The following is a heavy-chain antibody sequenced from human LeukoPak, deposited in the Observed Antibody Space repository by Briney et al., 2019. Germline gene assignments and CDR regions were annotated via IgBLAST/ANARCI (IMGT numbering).Heavy chain of an antibody. CDR2: INHSGST. V-gene: IGHV4-34*01. J-gene: IGHJ1*01. Sequence: SETLSLTCAVYGGSFSGYYWSWIRQPPGKGLEWIGEINHSGSTNYNPSLKSRVTISVDTSKNQFSLKLSSVTAADTAVYYCARANPPRYVDIVATSQYFQHWGQGTLVTVSS. CDR3: ARANPPRYVDIVATSQYFQH. D-gene: IGHD5-12*01. CDR1: GGSFSGYY.